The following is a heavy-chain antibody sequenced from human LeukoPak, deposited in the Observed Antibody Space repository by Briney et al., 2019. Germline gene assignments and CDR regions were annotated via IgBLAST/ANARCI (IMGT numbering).Heavy chain of an antibody. V-gene: IGHV3-30*04. CDR1: GFTFNSYA. CDR2: ISHDGDDQ. D-gene: IGHD5-12*01. J-gene: IGHJ4*02. Sequence: GGSLRLSCAASGFTFNSYAMHWVRQAPTKGLEWVAVISHDGDDQYYADSVKGRLTISRDNSKNTLYLQMNSLRTEDTAMYFCARADGGVATPSLSWVWGQGTLVTVSS. CDR3: ARADGGVATPSLSWV.